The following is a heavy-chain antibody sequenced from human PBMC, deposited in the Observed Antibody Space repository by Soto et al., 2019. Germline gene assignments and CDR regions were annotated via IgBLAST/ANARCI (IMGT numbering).Heavy chain of an antibody. CDR2: ISGSGGST. CDR3: AKDITPAAAGDL. D-gene: IGHD6-13*01. CDR1: GFTFSNYA. J-gene: IGHJ2*01. Sequence: EVQLLESGGGLVQPGGSLRLSCAASGFTFSNYAMSWVRQAPGKGLEWVSVISGSGGSTYYADSVKGRFTISRDNSKNTLYLQMNSRRAEDTAVYYCAKDITPAAAGDLWGRGTLVTVSS. V-gene: IGHV3-23*01.